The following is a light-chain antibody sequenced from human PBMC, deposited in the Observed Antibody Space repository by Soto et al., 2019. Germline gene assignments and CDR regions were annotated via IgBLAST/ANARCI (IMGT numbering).Light chain of an antibody. Sequence: QSALTQPPSASGSLGQSVTISCTGTSSDVGGYNYVSWHQQHPGKAPKLMIYEVTKRPSGVPDRFSGSKSGNTASLTVSGLQAEDEADYYCSSFAGGGNPVLFGGGTMRTVL. CDR3: SSFAGGGNPVL. CDR1: SSDVGGYNY. J-gene: IGLJ2*01. V-gene: IGLV2-8*01. CDR2: EVT.